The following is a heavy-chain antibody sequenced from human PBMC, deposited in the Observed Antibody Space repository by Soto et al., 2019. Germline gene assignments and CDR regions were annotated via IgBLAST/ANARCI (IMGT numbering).Heavy chain of an antibody. CDR2: ISDDSSYI. V-gene: IGHV3-21*06. Sequence: GGSLRLSCAASGFMFSAYTMNWVRLAPGKGLEWLSSISDDSSYIDYADSLRGRFTVSRDNARNSLYLQIDSLGVEDTAVYYCATPYYFNHWGPGTLVTVSS. CDR3: ATPYYFNH. D-gene: IGHD3-16*01. CDR1: GFMFSAYT. J-gene: IGHJ1*01.